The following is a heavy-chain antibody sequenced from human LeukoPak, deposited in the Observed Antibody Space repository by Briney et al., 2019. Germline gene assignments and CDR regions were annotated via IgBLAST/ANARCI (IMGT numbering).Heavy chain of an antibody. D-gene: IGHD3-10*01. J-gene: IGHJ6*02. V-gene: IGHV1-2*02. Sequence: ASVKVSCKASGYTFTGYYMHWVRQAPGQGLEWMGWINPNSGGTNYAQKFQGRVTMTRDTSISTAYMKLSRLRSDDTAVYYCARVRVDYGSGGTHGMDVWGQGTTVTVSS. CDR3: ARVRVDYGSGGTHGMDV. CDR1: GYTFTGYY. CDR2: INPNSGGT.